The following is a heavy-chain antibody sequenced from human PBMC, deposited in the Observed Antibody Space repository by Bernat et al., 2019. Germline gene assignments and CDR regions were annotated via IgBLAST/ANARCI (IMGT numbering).Heavy chain of an antibody. CDR1: GFTFSSYA. CDR2: ISGSGGST. J-gene: IGHJ4*02. CDR3: AKASYDFWSGADY. V-gene: IGHV3-23*01. Sequence: EVQLLESGGGLVQPGGSLKLSCAASGFTFSSYAMSWVRQAPGKGLEWVSTISGSGGSTYYADSVKGRFTISRDNSKNTLYLQMNSLRAEDTAVYYCAKASYDFWSGADYWGQGTLVTVSS. D-gene: IGHD3-3*01.